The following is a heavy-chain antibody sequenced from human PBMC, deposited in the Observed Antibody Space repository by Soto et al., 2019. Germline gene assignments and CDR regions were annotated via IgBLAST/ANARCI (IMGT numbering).Heavy chain of an antibody. CDR1: GLTFSSYG. V-gene: IGHV3-30*18. J-gene: IGHJ6*02. CDR2: ISYDGSNK. Sequence: PGGSLRLSCAASGLTFSSYGMHWVRQAPGKGLEWVAVISYDGSNKYYADSVKGRFTISRDNSKNTLYLQMNSLRAEDTAVYYCAKSHRPSREYSSFWSVSQTQIKYFYYYGMDVWGQGTTVTVSS. CDR3: AKSHRPSREYSSFWSVSQTQIKYFYYYGMDV. D-gene: IGHD6-6*01.